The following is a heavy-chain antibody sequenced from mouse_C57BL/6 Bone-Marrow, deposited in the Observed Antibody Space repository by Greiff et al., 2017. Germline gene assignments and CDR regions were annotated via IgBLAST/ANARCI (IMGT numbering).Heavy chain of an antibody. D-gene: IGHD2-3*01. CDR2: FYPGRGSI. V-gene: IGHV1-62-2*01. CDR1: GYTFPEYT. J-gene: IGHJ1*03. CDR3: ARHEEDGYSPYWYFDV. Sequence: VKLMESGAELVKPGASVTLSCKASGYTFPEYTIHWVKQRSGQGLEWIGWFYPGRGSIKYNEKFKDKATLTADKSSSTVYMERSRLTSEDSAVYFCARHEEDGYSPYWYFDVWGTGTTVTVSS.